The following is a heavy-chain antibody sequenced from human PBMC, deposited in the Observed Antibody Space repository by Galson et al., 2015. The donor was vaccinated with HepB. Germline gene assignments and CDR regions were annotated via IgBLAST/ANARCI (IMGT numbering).Heavy chain of an antibody. CDR2: IIPFFNRA. V-gene: IGHV1-69*06. Sequence: SVKVSCKASGGTFSNYGINWVRQAPGQGFEWVGGIIPFFNRANYAQKFQARVTITADKITSTAYMELSSLRSEDTAVYYCAAPITYYDSSSSYAFDIWGQGTMVTVSS. CDR3: AAPITYYDSSSSYAFDI. J-gene: IGHJ3*02. CDR1: GGTFSNYG. D-gene: IGHD3-22*01.